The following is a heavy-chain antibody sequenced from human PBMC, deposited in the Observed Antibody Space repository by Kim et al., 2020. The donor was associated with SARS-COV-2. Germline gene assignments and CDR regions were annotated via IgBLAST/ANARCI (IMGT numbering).Heavy chain of an antibody. D-gene: IGHD4-17*01. V-gene: IGHV7-4-1*02. CDR3: ARDLGDYPSGSDY. Sequence: YAQGFHGRFVFSLDTSVSTANLQISSLKAEDTAVYYCARDLGDYPSGSDYWGQGTLVTVSS. J-gene: IGHJ4*02.